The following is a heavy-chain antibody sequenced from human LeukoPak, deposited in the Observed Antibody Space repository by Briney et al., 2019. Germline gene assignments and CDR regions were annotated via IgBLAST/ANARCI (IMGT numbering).Heavy chain of an antibody. CDR2: IWYDGSNK. Sequence: PGGSLRLSCAASGFTFSGYGMHWVRQAPGKGLEWVAVIWYDGSNKYYADSVKGRFTISRDNSKNTLYLQMNSLRAEDTAVYYCARVRSAYYYYYGMDVWGQGTTVTVSS. V-gene: IGHV3-33*08. CDR3: ARVRSAYYYYYGMDV. CDR1: GFTFSGYG. J-gene: IGHJ6*02.